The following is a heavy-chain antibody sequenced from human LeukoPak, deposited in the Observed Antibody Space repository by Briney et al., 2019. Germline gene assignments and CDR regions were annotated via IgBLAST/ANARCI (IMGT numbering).Heavy chain of an antibody. Sequence: SVKFSFKASGGTFSRYAVSWVRQAPGQGREWMGGIIPIFGTANYSQKFQGRLTITAGESTSTAYMELSSLRSEDSVVYYCAQPSCGSGDFDYWGQGTLITVSS. CDR1: GGTFSRYA. J-gene: IGHJ4*02. D-gene: IGHD3-10*01. CDR2: IIPIFGTA. V-gene: IGHV1-69*01. CDR3: AQPSCGSGDFDY.